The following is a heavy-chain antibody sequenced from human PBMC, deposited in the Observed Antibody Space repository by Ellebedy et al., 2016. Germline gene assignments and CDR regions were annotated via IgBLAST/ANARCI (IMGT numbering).Heavy chain of an antibody. J-gene: IGHJ4*02. CDR1: GGSISSPNYY. CDR2: VYYSGSP. V-gene: IGHV4-39*01. D-gene: IGHD2-8*01. CDR3: ARPMATVLMVYDF. Sequence: SETLSLXCTVSGGSISSPNYYWGWIRQPPGKGLQWIGSVYYSGSPYYNPSLKSRVAISVETSKNQFSLMLRSVTAADTAAYYCARPMATVLMVYDFWGQGTLVTVSS.